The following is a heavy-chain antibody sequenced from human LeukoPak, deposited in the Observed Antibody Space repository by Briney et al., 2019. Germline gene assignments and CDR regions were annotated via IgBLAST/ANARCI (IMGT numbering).Heavy chain of an antibody. D-gene: IGHD2-15*01. CDR1: GYTSTSYD. CDR2: MNPNSGNT. Sequence: ASVKVSCKASGYTSTSYDINWVRQATGQGLEWMGWMNPNSGNTGYAQKFQGRVTMTRNTSISTAYMELSSLRSEDTAVYYCARVRVGVAARGYAFDIWGQGTMVTVSS. CDR3: ARVRVGVAARGYAFDI. J-gene: IGHJ3*02. V-gene: IGHV1-8*01.